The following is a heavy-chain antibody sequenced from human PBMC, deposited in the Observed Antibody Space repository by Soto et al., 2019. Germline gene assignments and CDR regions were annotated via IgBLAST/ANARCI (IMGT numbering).Heavy chain of an antibody. CDR1: GFTLNNHA. V-gene: IGHV3-23*01. D-gene: IGHD4-17*01. CDR3: ASPPRATVTDNIFDF. CDR2: ISGSDGST. Sequence: VGSLRLSCTASGFTLNNHAMSWVRQAPWKGLEWVSVISGSDGSTYYTDSVRGRFSISRDSSKNTLYLQMSSLRAEDTAVYYCASPPRATVTDNIFDFWGPGTLVTVSS. J-gene: IGHJ4*02.